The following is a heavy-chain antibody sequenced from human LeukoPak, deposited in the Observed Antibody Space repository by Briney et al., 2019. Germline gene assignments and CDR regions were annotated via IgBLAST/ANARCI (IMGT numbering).Heavy chain of an antibody. D-gene: IGHD6-6*01. CDR3: ARDLAAARLDF. J-gene: IGHJ4*02. Sequence: GRSLRLSCAASGFTFSNHGMHWVRQAPGKGLEWVANIWYDGSQEYYADTGKGRFTISRDISKNTLYLQMNSLRAEDTAVYYCARDLAAARLDFRGQGTLVTVSS. V-gene: IGHV3-33*01. CDR1: GFTFSNHG. CDR2: IWYDGSQE.